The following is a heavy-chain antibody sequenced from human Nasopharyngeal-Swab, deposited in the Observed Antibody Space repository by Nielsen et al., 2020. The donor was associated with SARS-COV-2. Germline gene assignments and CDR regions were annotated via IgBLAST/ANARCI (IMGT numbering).Heavy chain of an antibody. V-gene: IGHV4-39*01. CDR1: GGSISRSTYY. CDR2: IYYGGST. CDR3: ATLSSSWYEYYFDY. D-gene: IGHD6-13*01. Sequence: SETLSLTCTVSGGSISRSTYYWAWIRQPPGKGLDWIGSIYYGGSTYYNPSLKSRVTITVDTSKNQFSLKLSSVTAADTAVHYCATLSSSWYEYYFDYWGQGTLVTVSS. J-gene: IGHJ4*02.